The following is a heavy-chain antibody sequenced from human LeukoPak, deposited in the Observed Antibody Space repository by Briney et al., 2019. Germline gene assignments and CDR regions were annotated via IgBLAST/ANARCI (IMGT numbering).Heavy chain of an antibody. V-gene: IGHV3-43D*03. D-gene: IGHD6-13*01. CDR2: ISWDGGST. CDR1: GFTFDDYA. J-gene: IGHJ5*02. Sequence: GGSLRLSCAASGFTFDDYAMHWVRQAPGKGLEWVSLISWDGGSTYYADSVKGRITISRDNSKNSLYLQMNSLRAEDTALYYCAKDSGQQNWFDPWGQGTLVTVSS. CDR3: AKDSGQQNWFDP.